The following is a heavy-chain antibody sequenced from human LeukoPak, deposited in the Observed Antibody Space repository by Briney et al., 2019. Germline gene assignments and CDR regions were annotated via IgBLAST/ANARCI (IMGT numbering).Heavy chain of an antibody. CDR2: IYYSGST. CDR1: GGSISSYY. V-gene: IGHV4-59*01. D-gene: IGHD6-13*01. J-gene: IGHJ4*02. CDR3: ARDTAAAGPHFDY. Sequence: PSETLSLTCTVSGGSISSYYWSWIRQPPGKGLEWIGYIYYSGSTNYNPSLKSRVTISVDTSKNQFSLKLSSVTAADTAVYYCARDTAAAGPHFDYWGQGTLVTVSS.